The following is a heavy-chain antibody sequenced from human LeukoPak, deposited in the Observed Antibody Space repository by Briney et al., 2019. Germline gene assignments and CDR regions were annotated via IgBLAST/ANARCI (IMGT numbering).Heavy chain of an antibody. J-gene: IGHJ6*02. CDR2: INHSGST. V-gene: IGHV4-34*01. CDR1: GGSFSGYY. D-gene: IGHD4-17*01. CDR3: ASSAARLRGHGMDV. Sequence: SETLSLTCAVYGGSFSGYYWSWIRQPPGKGLEWIGEINHSGSTNYNPSHKSRVTISVDTSKNQFSLKLSSVTAADTAVYYCASSAARLRGHGMDVWGQGTTVTVSS.